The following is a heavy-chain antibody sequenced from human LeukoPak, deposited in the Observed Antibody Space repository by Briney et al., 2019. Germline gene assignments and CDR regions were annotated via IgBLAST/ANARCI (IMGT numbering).Heavy chain of an antibody. CDR3: ARGPIPGIAAAVYYSGMDV. J-gene: IGHJ6*04. V-gene: IGHV4-34*01. Sequence: SETLSLTCAVYGGSFSGYYWSWIRQPPGKGLEWIGEINHSGSTNYNPSLKSRVTISVDTSKNQCSLKLSSLTAADTDVYYCARGPIPGIAAAVYYSGMDVWAKGPTVPVSS. CDR2: INHSGST. CDR1: GGSFSGYY. D-gene: IGHD6-13*01.